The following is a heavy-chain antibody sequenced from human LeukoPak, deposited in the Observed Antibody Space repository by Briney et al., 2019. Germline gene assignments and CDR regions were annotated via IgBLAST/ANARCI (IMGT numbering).Heavy chain of an antibody. D-gene: IGHD6-6*01. CDR1: GFTFSSYS. V-gene: IGHV3-21*01. CDR2: ISSSSSYI. Sequence: GGSLRLSCAASGFTFSSYSMNWVRQAPGKGLEWVSSISSSSSYIYYADSVKGRFTISRDNAKNSLYLQMNGLRAEDTAVYYCARSIAARPGDYWGQGTLVTVSS. CDR3: ARSIAARPGDY. J-gene: IGHJ4*02.